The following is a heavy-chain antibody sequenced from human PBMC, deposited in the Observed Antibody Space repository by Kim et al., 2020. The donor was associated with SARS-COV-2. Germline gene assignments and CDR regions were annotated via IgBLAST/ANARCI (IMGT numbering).Heavy chain of an antibody. CDR3: ARGTTGLAPKDY. J-gene: IGHJ4*02. V-gene: IGHV6-1*01. Sequence: DYAVSVKSRITINPDTSKNQFSLQLNSVTPEDTAVYYCARGTTGLAPKDYWGQGTLVTVSS. D-gene: IGHD4-17*01.